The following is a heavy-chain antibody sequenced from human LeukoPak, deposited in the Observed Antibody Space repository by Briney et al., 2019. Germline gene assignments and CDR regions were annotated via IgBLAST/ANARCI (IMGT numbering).Heavy chain of an antibody. Sequence: GGSLRLSCAASGFTFSNAWMSWVRQAPGKGLEWVGRIKSKTGGGTTDYAAPVKGRFTISRDDSKNTLYLQMNSLKTEDTAVYYCTTAMYYGSGSYYGINWFDPWGQGTLVTVSS. CDR1: GFTFSNAW. J-gene: IGHJ5*02. V-gene: IGHV3-15*01. CDR2: IKSKTGGGTT. D-gene: IGHD3-10*01. CDR3: TTAMYYGSGSYYGINWFDP.